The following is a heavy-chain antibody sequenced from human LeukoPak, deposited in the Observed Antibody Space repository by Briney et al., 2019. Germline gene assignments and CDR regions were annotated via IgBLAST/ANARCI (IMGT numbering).Heavy chain of an antibody. CDR1: GASISAYH. J-gene: IGHJ4*02. CDR2: IYSSGRT. Sequence: SETLSLNCSVSGASISAYHWSWIRQPAGQGLEWIGRIYSSGRTNYIPSLKSRLTMSVDTSKNQFSLKLNSVTAADTAVYYCARDYSYPDYWGQGTLVTVSS. V-gene: IGHV4-4*07. D-gene: IGHD5-18*01. CDR3: ARDYSYPDY.